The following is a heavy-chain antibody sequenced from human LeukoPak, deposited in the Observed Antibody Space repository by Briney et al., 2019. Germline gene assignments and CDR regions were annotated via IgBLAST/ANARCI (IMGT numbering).Heavy chain of an antibody. CDR2: ITGDGVST. V-gene: IGHV3-43*02. CDR3: AKDSSGADY. D-gene: IGHD7-27*01. CDR1: GFTFDDYA. J-gene: IGHJ4*02. Sequence: GGSLRLSCAASGFTFDDYAMHWVRQAPGKGLEWVSLITGDGVSTYYADSVKSRFTISRDNSKNSLFLQMNSLRTEDTAWYYCAKDSSGADYWGQGTLVTVSS.